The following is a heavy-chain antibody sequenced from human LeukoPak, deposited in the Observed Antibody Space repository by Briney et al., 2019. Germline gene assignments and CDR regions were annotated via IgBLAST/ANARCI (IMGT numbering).Heavy chain of an antibody. Sequence: GGSLKLSCAASGFTFSSYGMHWVRQAPGKGLEWMAVISYDGSKKYYADSVKGRFTISRDNSKNLVYLQMSSLRAEDTAIYYCARDETYDYESNGYLDFWGQGTVVTVSS. V-gene: IGHV3-30*03. J-gene: IGHJ4*02. CDR2: ISYDGSKK. CDR3: ARDETYDYESNGYLDF. CDR1: GFTFSSYG. D-gene: IGHD3-22*01.